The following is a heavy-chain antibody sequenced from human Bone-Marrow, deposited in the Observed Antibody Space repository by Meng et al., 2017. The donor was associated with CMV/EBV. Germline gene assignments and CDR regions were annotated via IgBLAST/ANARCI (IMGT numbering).Heavy chain of an antibody. D-gene: IGHD3-22*01. CDR1: GFKFRDFA. V-gene: IGHV3-9*01. J-gene: IGHJ4*02. CDR3: VKHMDEDYDDTSGSTFDS. Sequence: SLKISCAASGFKFRDFAMHWVRQPPGGGLERISGISWNSVRIGYADSVNGRFTVSRDNAKNSLSLHMNNLRPEDTAFYYCVKHMDEDYDDTSGSTFDSWGQGTRVTGSS. CDR2: ISWNSVRI.